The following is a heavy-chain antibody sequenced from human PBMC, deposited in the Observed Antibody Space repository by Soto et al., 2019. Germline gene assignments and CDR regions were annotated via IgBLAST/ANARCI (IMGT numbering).Heavy chain of an antibody. CDR2: TSAYNGNT. J-gene: IGHJ4*02. V-gene: IGHV1-18*01. Sequence: QVQLVQSGAEVKKPGPSVRVPCRASGSTFTNYGISWVRQAPGQGLEWLGWTSAYNGNTNNAQKLQGRVTMTTDTPTTTAYMELRSLRSDDTAVYYCAREGSPADYWGQGTLVTVSS. D-gene: IGHD3-10*01. CDR3: AREGSPADY. CDR1: GSTFTNYG.